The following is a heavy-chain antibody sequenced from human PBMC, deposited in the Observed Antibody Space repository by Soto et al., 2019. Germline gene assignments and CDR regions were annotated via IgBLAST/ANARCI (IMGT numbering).Heavy chain of an antibody. CDR1: GFTFSSYA. D-gene: IGHD3-22*01. V-gene: IGHV3-30-3*01. J-gene: IGHJ4*02. Sequence: GGSLRLSCAASGFTFSSYAMHWVRQAPGKGLEWVAVISYDGSNKYYADSVKGRFTISRDNSKNTLYLQMNSLRAEDTAVYYCARGSARWYDSSGYYQVWVQGTLVTSPQ. CDR2: ISYDGSNK. CDR3: ARGSARWYDSSGYYQV.